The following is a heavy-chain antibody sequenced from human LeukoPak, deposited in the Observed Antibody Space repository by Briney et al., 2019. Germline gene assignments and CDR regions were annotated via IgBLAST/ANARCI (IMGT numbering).Heavy chain of an antibody. CDR1: GFTFSGAA. Sequence: GGSLRLSCAASGFTFSGAAMHWVRQASGKGLEWVGHIRSRSNNYATAYAASVKGRFTISRDDSKNTAYLQMNSLKTEDTAVYYCARDGLVAVAPPGYYGMDVWGQGTTVTVSS. CDR3: ARDGLVAVAPPGYYGMDV. V-gene: IGHV3-73*01. CDR2: IRSRSNNYAT. J-gene: IGHJ6*02. D-gene: IGHD6-19*01.